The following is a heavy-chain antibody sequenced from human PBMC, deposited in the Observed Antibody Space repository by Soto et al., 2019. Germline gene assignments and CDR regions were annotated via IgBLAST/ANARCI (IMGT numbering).Heavy chain of an antibody. V-gene: IGHV3-30-3*01. D-gene: IGHD5-12*01. Sequence: GGSLRLSCAASGFTFSSYAMHWVRQAPGKGLEWVAVISYDGSNKYYADSVKGRFTISRDNSKNTLYLQMNSLRAEDTAVYYCASLYSGYDVIDYWGQGTLVTVSS. CDR1: GFTFSSYA. J-gene: IGHJ4*02. CDR2: ISYDGSNK. CDR3: ASLYSGYDVIDY.